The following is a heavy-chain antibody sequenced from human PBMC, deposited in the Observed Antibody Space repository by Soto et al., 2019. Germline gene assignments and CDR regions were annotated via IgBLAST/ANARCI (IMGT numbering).Heavy chain of an antibody. CDR3: TSHWDWGSLGY. D-gene: IGHD3-16*01. CDR2: IYYSGGI. CDR1: GGSISSDY. J-gene: IGHJ4*02. V-gene: IGHV4-59*08. Sequence: QVQLQESGPGLVKPSETLSLTCTVSGGSISSDYWSWIRQPPGKGLEWIGFIYYSGGINYNPSFASLVAISVDTSKTQFSLNLTSVTAADTAVYDCTSHWDWGSLGYWGQGTLVTVSS.